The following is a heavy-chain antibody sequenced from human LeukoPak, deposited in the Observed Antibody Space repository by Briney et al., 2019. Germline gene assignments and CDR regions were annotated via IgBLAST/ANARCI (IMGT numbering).Heavy chain of an antibody. CDR2: IYYSGST. CDR3: ARVPLRYFDWLLSYYFDY. V-gene: IGHV4-39*07. Sequence: SETLSLTCTVSGGSISSSSYYWGWIRQPPGKGLEWIGSIYYSGSTYYNPSLKSRVTISVDTSKNQFSLKLSSVTAADTAVYYCARVPLRYFDWLLSYYFDYWGQGTLVTVSS. J-gene: IGHJ4*02. D-gene: IGHD3-9*01. CDR1: GGSISSSSYY.